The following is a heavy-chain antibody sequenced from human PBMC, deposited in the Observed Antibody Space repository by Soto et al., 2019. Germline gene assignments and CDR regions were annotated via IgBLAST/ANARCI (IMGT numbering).Heavy chain of an antibody. Sequence: VQLLESGGGLVQPGESLRLSCAASGFTFSRYAMSWVRQVPGEGLEWVSIISTTGDSTYYTDSVKGRFTISRDNSKNTLYRQMNSRRAEDTAIYYCAKEHGWGEGGYWGQGTLVTVSS. V-gene: IGHV3-23*01. D-gene: IGHD3-10*01. CDR3: AKEHGWGEGGY. CDR2: ISTTGDST. J-gene: IGHJ4*02. CDR1: GFTFSRYA.